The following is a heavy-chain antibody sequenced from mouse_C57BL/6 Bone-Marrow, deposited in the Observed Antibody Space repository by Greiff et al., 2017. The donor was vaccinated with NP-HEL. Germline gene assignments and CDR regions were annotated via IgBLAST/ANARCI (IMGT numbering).Heavy chain of an antibody. CDR1: GYTFTSYW. CDR3: ARSGYSNYVDPFDY. Sequence: QVQLQQPGAELVRPGSSVKLSCKASGYTFTSYWMHWVKQRPIQGLEWIGNIDPSDSETHYNQKFKDKATLTVDKSSSTAYMQRSSLTSEDSAVYYCARSGYSNYVDPFDYWGQGTTLTVSS. V-gene: IGHV1-52*01. CDR2: IDPSDSET. D-gene: IGHD2-5*01. J-gene: IGHJ2*01.